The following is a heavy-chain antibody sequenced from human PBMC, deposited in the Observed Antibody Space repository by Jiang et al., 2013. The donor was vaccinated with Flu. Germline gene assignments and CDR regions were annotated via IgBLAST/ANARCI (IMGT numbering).Heavy chain of an antibody. CDR3: ARFREFFRSHYYYYGMDV. V-gene: IGHV1-3*01. Sequence: SGAEVKKPGASVKVSCKASGYTFTSYAMHWVRQAPGQRLEWMGWINAGNGNTKYSQKFQGRVTITRDTSASTAYMELSSLRSEDTAVYYCARFREFFRSHYYYYGMDVWGQGTTVTVSS. D-gene: IGHD2/OR15-2a*01. CDR2: INAGNGNT. J-gene: IGHJ6*02. CDR1: GYTFTSYA.